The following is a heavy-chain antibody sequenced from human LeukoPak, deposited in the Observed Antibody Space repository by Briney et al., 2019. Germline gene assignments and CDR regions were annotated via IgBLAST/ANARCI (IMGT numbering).Heavy chain of an antibody. V-gene: IGHV1-69*13. D-gene: IGHD4-23*01. CDR2: IIPGFGAT. CDR1: GGTFSGYA. J-gene: IGHJ4*02. Sequence: GASVKVSCKASGGTFSGYAFNWVRQAPGQGLEWMGGIIPGFGATDYADKFQGRVTITADEFTSTAYIDLTSLRSDDTAIYYCARAPPPDYGGIYYFDYWGQGTLVTVSS. CDR3: ARAPPPDYGGIYYFDY.